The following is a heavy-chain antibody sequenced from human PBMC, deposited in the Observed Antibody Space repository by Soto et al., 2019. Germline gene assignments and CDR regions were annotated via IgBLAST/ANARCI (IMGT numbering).Heavy chain of an antibody. D-gene: IGHD2-21*02. Sequence: PSETLSLTCFVSNFSITDGFHWGWIRQSPGKGLEWIATIYHSGSTYYNPSLKSRVTLSVLRAGNQISLRLTSVTAADTAVYFCAKLSAGINQPTLTTVMTVLDFWGQGVLVTVSS. CDR3: AKLSAGINQPTLTTVMTVLDF. CDR1: NFSITDGFH. CDR2: IYHSGST. V-gene: IGHV4-38-2*01. J-gene: IGHJ4*02.